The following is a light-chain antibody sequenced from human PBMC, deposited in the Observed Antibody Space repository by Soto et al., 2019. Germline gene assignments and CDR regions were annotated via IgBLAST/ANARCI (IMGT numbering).Light chain of an antibody. CDR2: WAS. V-gene: IGKV4-1*01. CDR1: PSVLFTSNNKNY. Sequence: VLAYAPVSLSVSPATRATIKHESSPSVLFTSNNKNYLAWYQQKPGQPPKLLLSWASARESGVPERFSGSGSGTLFTLSISSLQAEDVAVYYCQQYYTLPLTFGGGTKVDIK. CDR3: QQYYTLPLT. J-gene: IGKJ4*01.